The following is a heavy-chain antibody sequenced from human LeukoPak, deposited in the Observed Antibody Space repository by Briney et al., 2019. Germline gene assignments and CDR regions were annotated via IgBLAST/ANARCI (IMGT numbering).Heavy chain of an antibody. V-gene: IGHV4-30-2*05. Sequence: SETLSLTCTVSGGSISSGGYYWSWIRQPPGKGLEWIGYIYHSGSTYYNPSLKSRVTISVDTSENQFSLKLSSVTAADTAVYYCARFPTKSNHYPNDYWGQGTLVTVSS. CDR1: GGSISSGGYY. D-gene: IGHD2/OR15-2a*01. CDR2: IYHSGST. J-gene: IGHJ4*02. CDR3: ARFPTKSNHYPNDY.